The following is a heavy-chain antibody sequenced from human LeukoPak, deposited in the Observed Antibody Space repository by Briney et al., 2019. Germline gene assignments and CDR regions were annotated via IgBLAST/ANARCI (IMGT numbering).Heavy chain of an antibody. CDR3: ASPPPYYDYVWGSYRLDY. CDR2: INPSGGST. D-gene: IGHD3-16*02. CDR1: GYTFTSYY. J-gene: IGHJ4*02. Sequence: ASVKVSCKASGYTFTSYYMHWVRQAPGQGLEWMGIINPSGGSTSYARKFQGRVTMTRDTSTSTAYMELSSLRSEDTAVYYCASPPPYYDYVWGSYRLDYWGQGTLVTVSS. V-gene: IGHV1-46*01.